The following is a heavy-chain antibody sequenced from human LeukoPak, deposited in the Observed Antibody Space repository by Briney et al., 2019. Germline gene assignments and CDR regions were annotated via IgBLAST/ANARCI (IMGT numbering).Heavy chain of an antibody. J-gene: IGHJ6*02. CDR2: ISGSGGST. CDR3: ARETYYDFWSGYYNYYGMDV. V-gene: IGHV3-23*01. D-gene: IGHD3-3*01. Sequence: GSLRLSCAASGFTFSSYAMSWVRQAPGKGLEWVSAISGSGGSTYYADSVKGRFTISRDNAKNSLYLQMNSLRAEDTAVYYCARETYYDFWSGYYNYYGMDVWGQGTTVTVSS. CDR1: GFTFSSYA.